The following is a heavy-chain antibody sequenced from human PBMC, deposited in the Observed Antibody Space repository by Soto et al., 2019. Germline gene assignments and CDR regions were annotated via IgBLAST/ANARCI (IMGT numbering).Heavy chain of an antibody. Sequence: HLVQSGPEVKRPGASITVSCKTSGDTFANFGLSWVRQAPGQGLEWMGWVATYNNNKNYAQKFQGRLTLTTDTSTSTAYMELESPGYDDTDVYYCARVVRGVVNWFGPWGQRTLVTVSS. J-gene: IGHJ5*02. CDR2: VATYNNNK. D-gene: IGHD3-10*01. CDR1: GDTFANFG. V-gene: IGHV1-18*01. CDR3: ARVVRGVVNWFGP.